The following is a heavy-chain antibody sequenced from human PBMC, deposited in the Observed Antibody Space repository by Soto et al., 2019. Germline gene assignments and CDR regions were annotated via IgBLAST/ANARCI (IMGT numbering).Heavy chain of an antibody. Sequence: PSETLSLTCAVSGYSISSGYYWGWIRQPPGKGLEWIGSIYHSGSTYYNPSLKSRVTISVDTSKNQFSLKLSSVTAADTAVYYCARARITMVRGVIVWFDPWGQGTLVTSPQ. CDR3: ARARITMVRGVIVWFDP. J-gene: IGHJ5*02. CDR1: GYSISSGYY. V-gene: IGHV4-38-2*01. CDR2: IYHSGST. D-gene: IGHD3-10*01.